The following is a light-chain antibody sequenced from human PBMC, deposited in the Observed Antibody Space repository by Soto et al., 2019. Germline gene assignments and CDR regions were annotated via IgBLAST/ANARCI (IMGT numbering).Light chain of an antibody. Sequence: AIRMTKSPSSLSASTGDRATITCRASQGISSYLAWYQQKPGTAPKLLIYAASTLQSGVPSRFSGSGSGTDFTLTISSLQPDDFATYYCQQYNPSSRTFGQGTKVDI. J-gene: IGKJ1*01. V-gene: IGKV1-8*01. CDR2: AAS. CDR3: QQYNPSSRT. CDR1: QGISSY.